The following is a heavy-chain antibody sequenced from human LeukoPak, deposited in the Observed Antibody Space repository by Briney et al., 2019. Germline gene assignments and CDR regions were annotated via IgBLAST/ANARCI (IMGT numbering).Heavy chain of an antibody. V-gene: IGHV3-23*01. D-gene: IGHD6-13*01. CDR1: GFTLSSYA. CDR3: AKALAATGTHY. J-gene: IGHJ4*02. Sequence: PGGSLRLSCAASGFTLSSYAMSGVRQAPGKGLEWVSAISGSGGSTYYADSVKGRFTNSRDNSKTTLYLQMNSLRAEDTAVYYYAKALAATGTHYWGQGTLVTVSS. CDR2: ISGSGGST.